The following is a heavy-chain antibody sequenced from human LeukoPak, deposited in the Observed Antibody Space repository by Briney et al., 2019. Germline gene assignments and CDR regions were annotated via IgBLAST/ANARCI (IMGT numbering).Heavy chain of an antibody. CDR2: ISGSGGST. V-gene: IGHV3-23*01. J-gene: IGHJ4*02. D-gene: IGHD3-22*01. CDR1: GFTVSSNY. Sequence: GGSLRLSCAASGFTVSSNYMSWVRQAPGKGLEWVSAISGSGGSTYYADSVKGRFTISRDNSKNTLYLQMNSLRAEDTAVYYCAKFRGMIVASYFFDYWGQGALVTVSS. CDR3: AKFRGMIVASYFFDY.